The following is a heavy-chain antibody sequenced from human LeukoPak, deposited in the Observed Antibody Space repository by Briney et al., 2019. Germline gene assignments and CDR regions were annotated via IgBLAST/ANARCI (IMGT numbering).Heavy chain of an antibody. CDR3: ARSYGGSPHDAFDI. CDR1: GFTFSSYA. J-gene: IGHJ3*02. D-gene: IGHD4-23*01. CDR2: ISYDGSNK. V-gene: IGHV3-30-3*01. Sequence: GGSLRLSCAASGFTFSSYAMHWVRQAPGKGLEWVAVISYDGSNKYYADSVKGRFTISRDNSKNTLYLQMNSLRAEDTAVYYCARSYGGSPHDAFDIWGQGTMVTVSS.